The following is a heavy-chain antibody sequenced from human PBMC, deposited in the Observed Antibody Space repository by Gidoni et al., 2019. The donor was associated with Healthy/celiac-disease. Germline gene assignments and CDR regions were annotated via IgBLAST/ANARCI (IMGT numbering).Heavy chain of an antibody. CDR3: ARGDYGGNHFDY. V-gene: IGHV3-33*01. J-gene: IGHJ4*02. CDR2: IWYDGSNK. D-gene: IGHD4-17*01. CDR1: GFTFSSYG. Sequence: QVQLVESGGGVVQPGRSLRLSCAASGFTFSSYGMHWVRQAPGKGLEWVAVIWYDGSNKYYADSVKGRFTISRDNSKNTLYLQMNSLRAEDTAVYYCARGDYGGNHFDYWGQGTLVTVSS.